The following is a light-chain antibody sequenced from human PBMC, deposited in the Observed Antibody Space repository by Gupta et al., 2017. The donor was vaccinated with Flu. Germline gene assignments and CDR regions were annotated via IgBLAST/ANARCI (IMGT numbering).Light chain of an antibody. J-gene: IGLJ3*02. CDR2: EVS. CDR3: SSYTSVSTWV. CDR1: RSDVGGYKY. V-gene: IGLV2-14*01. Sequence: QSALTQPASVSGSPGQSLTISCTGTRSDVGGYKYVSWYQQHPGKAPKLMIYEVSNRPSGVSDRFSGSKSGNTASLIISGLQTEDEADYYCSSYTSVSTWVFGGGTKLTVL.